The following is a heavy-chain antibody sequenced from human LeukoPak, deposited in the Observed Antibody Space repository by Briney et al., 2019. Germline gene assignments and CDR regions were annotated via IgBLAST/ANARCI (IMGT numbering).Heavy chain of an antibody. J-gene: IGHJ4*02. D-gene: IGHD2-2*01. CDR2: ISYDGSNK. CDR1: GFTFSSYG. V-gene: IGHV3-30*18. Sequence: GGSLRLSCAASGFTFSSYGMHWVRQAPGKGLEWVAVISYDGSNKYYADSVKGRFTISRDNSKNTLYLQMNSLRAEDTAVYYCAKLIGVVPAAFASWAREPLVTVPS. CDR3: AKLIGVVPAAFAS.